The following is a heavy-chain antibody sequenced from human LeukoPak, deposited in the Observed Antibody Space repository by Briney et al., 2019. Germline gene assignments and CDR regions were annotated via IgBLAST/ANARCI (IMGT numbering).Heavy chain of an antibody. Sequence: SETLSLTCTVSGGSISSSRYYWGWIRQHPGKGLEWIGYIYYSGSTYYNPSLKSRVTISVDTSKNQFSLKLSSVTAADTAVYYCARDVSGVVPAEFWFDPWGQGTLVTVSS. CDR3: ARDVSGVVPAEFWFDP. CDR1: GGSISSSRYY. J-gene: IGHJ5*02. CDR2: IYYSGST. V-gene: IGHV4-31*03. D-gene: IGHD2-2*01.